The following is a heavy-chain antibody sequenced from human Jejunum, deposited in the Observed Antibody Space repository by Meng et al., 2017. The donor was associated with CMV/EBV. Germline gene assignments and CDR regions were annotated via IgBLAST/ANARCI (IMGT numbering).Heavy chain of an antibody. CDR3: AKAPSGGWNYFFYFDN. D-gene: IGHD1-7*01. J-gene: IGHJ4*02. V-gene: IGHV3-9*01. CDR1: FNFQEDA. CDR2: ISWNTAST. Sequence: FNFQEDAMHWVRQVPGKGLEWVAGISWNTASTGYADSVKGRFTISREDAKNSLYLQMDSLRPEDTALYYCAKAPSGGWNYFFYFDNWGQGTLVTVSS.